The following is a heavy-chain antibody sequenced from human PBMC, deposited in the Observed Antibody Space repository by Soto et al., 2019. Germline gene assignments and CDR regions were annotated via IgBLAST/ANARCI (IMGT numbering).Heavy chain of an antibody. CDR1: GFTFSSYS. Sequence: EVQLVESGGGLVKPGGSLRLSCAASGFTFSSYSMNWVRQAPGKGLEWVSSISSSSSYIYYADSVKGRFTISRDNAKNSWYLQMNRLRAEDTAVYYCARNLYYYGDYSGYWGQGTLVTVSS. V-gene: IGHV3-21*01. D-gene: IGHD3-10*01. J-gene: IGHJ4*02. CDR3: ARNLYYYGDYSGY. CDR2: ISSSSSYI.